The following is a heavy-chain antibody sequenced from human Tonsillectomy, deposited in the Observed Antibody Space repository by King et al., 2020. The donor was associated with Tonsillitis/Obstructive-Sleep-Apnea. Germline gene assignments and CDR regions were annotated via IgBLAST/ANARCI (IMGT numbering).Heavy chain of an antibody. D-gene: IGHD4-11*01. J-gene: IGHJ5*02. Sequence: VQLVQSGAEVKKPGESLKISCKGSGYSFTSYWIAWVRQMPGKGLEWMGIIYPGDSDTRYSPSFQGQVTISADKSISTAYLQWSSLKASDTAMYYCARQCGSQWDSNRPYNWYDPWGQGTLVTVSS. CDR1: GYSFTSYW. V-gene: IGHV5-51*01. CDR3: ARQCGSQWDSNRPYNWYDP. CDR2: IYPGDSDT.